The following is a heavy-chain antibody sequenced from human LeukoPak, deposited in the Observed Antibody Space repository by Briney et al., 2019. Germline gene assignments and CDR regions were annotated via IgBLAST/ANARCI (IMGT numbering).Heavy chain of an antibody. J-gene: IGHJ5*02. Sequence: SETLSLTCSVSGASLSSYYWDRLRQSPGQGLEWIGYISDTGKTDSNPSLKSRVTISLDTSKKEFSLRLRSVTAADSAVYYCATGYYEPFATWGPGIVVAVSS. CDR2: ISDTGKT. V-gene: IGHV4-59*01. CDR3: ATGYYEPFAT. D-gene: IGHD2/OR15-2a*01. CDR1: GASLSSYY.